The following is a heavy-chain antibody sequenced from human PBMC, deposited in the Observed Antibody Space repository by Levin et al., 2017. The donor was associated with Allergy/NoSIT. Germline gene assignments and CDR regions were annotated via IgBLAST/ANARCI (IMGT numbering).Heavy chain of an antibody. Sequence: SCTTSGFNFDDYTFHWVRHLPGKGLEWVSLITWDGSGIFYADSVKGRFTISRDNSKNSLYLQMNDLRAEDAALYYCVKDHNPTGTWPDSWGQGTLVTVSS. D-gene: IGHD1-14*01. J-gene: IGHJ4*02. V-gene: IGHV3-43*01. CDR3: VKDHNPTGTWPDS. CDR2: ITWDGSGI. CDR1: GFNFDDYT.